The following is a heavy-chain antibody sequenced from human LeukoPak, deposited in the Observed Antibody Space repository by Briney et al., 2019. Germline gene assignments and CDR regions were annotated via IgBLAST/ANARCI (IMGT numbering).Heavy chain of an antibody. CDR1: GYSFTTYW. Sequence: GESPAITCRGSGYSFTTYWIGWVRQMPGKGLEWMGIIYPGDSDTRYSPSFQGQVTMSADKSINTAYLQWSSLKASDTAMYYCARRQGCGSTICPPAYWGQGTLVTVSS. J-gene: IGHJ4*02. V-gene: IGHV5-51*01. D-gene: IGHD2-2*01. CDR2: IYPGDSDT. CDR3: ARRQGCGSTICPPAY.